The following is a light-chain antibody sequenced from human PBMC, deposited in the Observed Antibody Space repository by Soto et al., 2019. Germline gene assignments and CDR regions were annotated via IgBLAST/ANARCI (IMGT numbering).Light chain of an antibody. CDR2: AAS. Sequence: DIQMTQSPFSLSASLGDRVTITCRASQSISDYLNWYQQKPGKGPKLLIFAASSLQVGVPSRFSGSGSGTDFTLTISSLQPEDCATYFCQQSHSAPFTFGPGTTVDIK. CDR1: QSISDY. J-gene: IGKJ3*01. CDR3: QQSHSAPFT. V-gene: IGKV1-39*01.